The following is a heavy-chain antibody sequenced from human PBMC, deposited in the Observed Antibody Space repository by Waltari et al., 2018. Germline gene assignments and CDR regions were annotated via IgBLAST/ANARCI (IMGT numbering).Heavy chain of an antibody. J-gene: IGHJ6*03. CDR1: GYTLTELS. CDR3: ATARANWGSGSYYYMDV. CDR2: FDPEDGKT. Sequence: QVQLVQSGAEVKKPGASVKVSCKVSGYTLTELSMHWVRQAPGQGLEWMGGFDPEDGKTIYAQKFKGRVTMTEDTSTDTADMELSSLRSEDTAVYYCATARANWGSGSYYYMDVWGKGTTVTVSS. D-gene: IGHD7-27*01. V-gene: IGHV1-24*01.